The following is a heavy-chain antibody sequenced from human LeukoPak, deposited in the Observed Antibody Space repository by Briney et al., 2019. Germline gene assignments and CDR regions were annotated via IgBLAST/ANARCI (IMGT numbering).Heavy chain of an antibody. D-gene: IGHD3-22*01. J-gene: IGHJ5*02. CDR3: ARHRTTYYYDSSGYPNWFDP. CDR1: GGSFSGYY. Sequence: SETLSLTCAVYGGSFSGYYWSWIRQPPGKGLEWIGEINHSGSTNYNPSLKSRVTISVDTSKNQFSLKLSSVTAADTAVYYCARHRTTYYYDSSGYPNWFDPWGQGTLVTVSS. CDR2: INHSGST. V-gene: IGHV4-34*01.